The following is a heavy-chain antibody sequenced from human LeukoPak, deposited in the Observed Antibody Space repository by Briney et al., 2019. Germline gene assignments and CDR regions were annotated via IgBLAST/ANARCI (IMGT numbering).Heavy chain of an antibody. V-gene: IGHV3-43*02. CDR3: AKDITPRGYGYGDY. J-gene: IGHJ4*02. CDR1: GFTFDAYA. D-gene: IGHD5-18*01. CDR2: ISGGGGST. Sequence: PGGSLRLSCAASGFTFDAYAMHWVRQAPGKGLEWVSHISGGGGSTYYADSVKGRFTISRDNSKSSLYLQMNSLRTEDTALYYCAKDITPRGYGYGDYWGQGTLVTVSS.